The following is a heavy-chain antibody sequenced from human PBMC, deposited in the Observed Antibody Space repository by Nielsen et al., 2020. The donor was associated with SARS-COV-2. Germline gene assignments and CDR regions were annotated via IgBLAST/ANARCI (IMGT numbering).Heavy chain of an antibody. CDR3: ASRGWLDY. D-gene: IGHD6-19*01. CDR2: ITNTGAE. V-gene: IGHV3-11*04. J-gene: IGHJ4*02. CDR1: GFTFSDHY. Sequence: GESLKISCAASGFTFSDHYMTWIRQTPGKGLEWISYITNTGAEYYADSVKGRFTISRDNAQSSLYLLMNNLRTEDTAVYYCASRGWLDYWGQGTRVTVSS.